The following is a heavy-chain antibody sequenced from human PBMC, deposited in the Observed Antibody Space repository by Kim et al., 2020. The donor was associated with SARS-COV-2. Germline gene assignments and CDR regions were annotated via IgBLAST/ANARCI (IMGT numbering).Heavy chain of an antibody. CDR2: INHSGST. D-gene: IGHD3-10*01. CDR3: ARSPRWGGGSGSYYSRYYYGMDV. J-gene: IGHJ6*02. CDR1: GGSFSGYY. V-gene: IGHV4-34*01. Sequence: SETLSLTCAVYGGSFSGYYWSWIRQPPGKGLEWIGEINHSGSTNYNPSLKSRVTISVDTSKNQFSLKLSSVTAADTAVYYCARSPRWGGGSGSYYSRYYYGMDVWGQGTTVTVSS.